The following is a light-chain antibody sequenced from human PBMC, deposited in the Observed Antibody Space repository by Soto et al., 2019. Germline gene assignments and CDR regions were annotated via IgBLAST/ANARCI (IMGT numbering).Light chain of an antibody. CDR2: DAS. Sequence: DLQMTQSPSSLSASVGDRVTITCQASQYISNYLNWYQQKPGKAPRLLIYDASNLKTGVPSRFSGTGSGTDFTFTISGLQPEDIATYYCQQYDKLPYTFGQGTKLEIK. V-gene: IGKV1-33*01. J-gene: IGKJ2*01. CDR1: QYISNY. CDR3: QQYDKLPYT.